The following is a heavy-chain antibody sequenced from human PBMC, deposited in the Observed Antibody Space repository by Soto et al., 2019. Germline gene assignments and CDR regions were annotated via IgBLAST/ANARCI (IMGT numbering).Heavy chain of an antibody. Sequence: GESLKISCKGSGYSFTNYWIGWVRQMSGKGLEWMGIIYPGDSDTRYSPSFQGQVTISVDKSISTAYLQWSSLKASDTAMYYCAKKGGTSLYGIVYWGQGTQVTVSS. CDR3: AKKGGTSLYGIVY. J-gene: IGHJ4*02. V-gene: IGHV5-51*01. CDR2: IYPGDSDT. CDR1: GYSFTNYW. D-gene: IGHD2-2*01.